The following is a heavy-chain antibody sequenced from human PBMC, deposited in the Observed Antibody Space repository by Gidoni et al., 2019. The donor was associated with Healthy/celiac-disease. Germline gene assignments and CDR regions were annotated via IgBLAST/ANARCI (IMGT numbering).Heavy chain of an antibody. J-gene: IGHJ4*02. CDR3: ARDPGRQWLVSGLDY. D-gene: IGHD6-19*01. CDR2: IWYDGSNK. V-gene: IGHV3-33*01. Sequence: QVQLVEPGGGVVQPGRSLRLSCAESGCTLRSSGMHWVRQVPGKGLEWVAVIWYDGSNKYYADSVKGRFTISRDNSKNTLYLQMNSLRAEDTAVYYCARDPGRQWLVSGLDYWGQGTLVTVSS. CDR1: GCTLRSSG.